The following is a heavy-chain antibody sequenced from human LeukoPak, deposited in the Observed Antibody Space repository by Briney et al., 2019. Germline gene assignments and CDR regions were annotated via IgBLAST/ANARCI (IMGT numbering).Heavy chain of an antibody. CDR1: GYSFTSYG. J-gene: IGHJ4*02. V-gene: IGHV1-18*01. D-gene: IGHD3-22*01. CDR2: ISVYNGNT. Sequence: ASVKVSCKASGYSFTSYGISWVRQAPGQGLEWMGWISVYNGNTNYAQKLQGRVTMTPDTSTTTAYMELSSLRSEDTAVYYCARDPTPYYDSSGYYFYWGQGTLVTVSS. CDR3: ARDPTPYYDSSGYYFY.